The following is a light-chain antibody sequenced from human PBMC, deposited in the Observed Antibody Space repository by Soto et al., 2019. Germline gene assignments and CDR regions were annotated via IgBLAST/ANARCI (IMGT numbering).Light chain of an antibody. V-gene: IGKV3-20*01. CDR1: QSGSSSTY. Sequence: EIVLTQSPGTLSSSPGERATLSCRASQSGSSSTYLAWYQQKPGQAPRLPIYGASSRATGIPDRFSGSGSGKDFTLTISRLEPEDFAVYYCHRYCSSPSYTFRQGTKLEIK. CDR2: GAS. J-gene: IGKJ2*01. CDR3: HRYCSSPSYT.